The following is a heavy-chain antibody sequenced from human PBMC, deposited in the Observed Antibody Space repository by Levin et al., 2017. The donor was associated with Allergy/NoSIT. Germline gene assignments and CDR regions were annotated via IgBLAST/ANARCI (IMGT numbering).Heavy chain of an antibody. CDR3: AKLSFPDYGDYDYDY. V-gene: IGHV3-30*18. CDR2: ISYDGSNK. Sequence: GGSLRLSCAASGFTFSSYGMHWVRQAPGKGLEWVAVISYDGSNKYYADSVKGRFTISRDNSKNTLYLQMNSLRAEDTAVYYCAKLSFPDYGDYDYDYWGQGTLVTVSS. D-gene: IGHD4-17*01. CDR1: GFTFSSYG. J-gene: IGHJ4*02.